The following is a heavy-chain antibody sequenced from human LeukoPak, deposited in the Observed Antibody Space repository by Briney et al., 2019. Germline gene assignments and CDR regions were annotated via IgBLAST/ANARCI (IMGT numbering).Heavy chain of an antibody. J-gene: IGHJ4*02. V-gene: IGHV4-38-2*02. CDR2: IYHSGST. Sequence: SETLSLTCTVSGYSISSGYYWGWIRQPPGKGLEWIGSIYHSGSTYYNPSLKSRVTISVDTSKNQFSLKLTSVTAADTAVYYCANVLILTGYFYDYWGQGTLVTVSP. CDR3: ANVLILTGYFYDY. D-gene: IGHD3-9*01. CDR1: GYSISSGYY.